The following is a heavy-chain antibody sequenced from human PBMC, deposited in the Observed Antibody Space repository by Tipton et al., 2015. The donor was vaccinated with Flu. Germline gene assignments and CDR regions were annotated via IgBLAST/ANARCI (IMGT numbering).Heavy chain of an antibody. D-gene: IGHD2-2*01. J-gene: IGHJ4*02. CDR1: GGSISSSSYY. V-gene: IGHV4-39*07. CDR2: IYYSGST. Sequence: GLVKPSETLSLTCTVSGGSISSSSYYWGWIRQPPGKGLEWIGSIYYSGSTYYNPSLKSRVTISVDTSKNQFSLKLSSVTAADTAVYYCARRVVVPAAIYFDYWGQGTLVTVSS. CDR3: ARRVVVPAAIYFDY.